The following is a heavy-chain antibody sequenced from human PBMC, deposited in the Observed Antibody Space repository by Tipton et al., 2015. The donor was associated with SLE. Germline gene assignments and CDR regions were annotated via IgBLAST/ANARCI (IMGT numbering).Heavy chain of an antibody. Sequence: SLRLSCAASGFTFSDYAITWVRQAPGKGLEWVSAISSTGGNTYYADSVKGRFTISRDNSKNTLHLQMNSLRAEDTAVYYCAKEGYSGSYLDCWGQGTLVTVSS. J-gene: IGHJ4*02. V-gene: IGHV3-23*01. CDR2: ISSTGGNT. D-gene: IGHD1-26*01. CDR1: GFTFSDYA. CDR3: AKEGYSGSYLDC.